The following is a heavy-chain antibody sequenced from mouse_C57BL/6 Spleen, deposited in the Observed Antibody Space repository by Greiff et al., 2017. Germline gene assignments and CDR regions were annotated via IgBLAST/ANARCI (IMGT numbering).Heavy chain of an antibody. CDR1: GYSFTDYY. Sequence: VQLQQSGPELVKPGASVTLSCKASGYSFTDYYMNWVKQSNGKSLEWIGVINPNYGTTSYNQKFKGKATLTVDKSSSTAYMQLNSLASEDSAVYCCAREGTGSRFECWGHGTTLTV. D-gene: IGHD4-1*01. CDR2: INPNYGTT. J-gene: IGHJ2*01. CDR3: AREGTGSRFEC. V-gene: IGHV1-39*01.